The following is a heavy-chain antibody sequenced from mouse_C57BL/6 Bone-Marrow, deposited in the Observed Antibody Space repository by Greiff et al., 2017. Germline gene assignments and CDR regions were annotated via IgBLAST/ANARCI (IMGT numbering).Heavy chain of an antibody. Sequence: VQLQQPGAELVKPGASVKLSCKASGYTFTSYWMHWVKQRPGRALEWIGRIDPNSGGTKYNEKFKSKDTLTVDKPSSTAYMQLSSLTSEDSAVYYCARLPTQATGAWFAYWGQGTLVTVSA. V-gene: IGHV1-72*01. CDR3: ARLPTQATGAWFAY. J-gene: IGHJ3*01. CDR2: IDPNSGGT. CDR1: GYTFTSYW. D-gene: IGHD3-2*02.